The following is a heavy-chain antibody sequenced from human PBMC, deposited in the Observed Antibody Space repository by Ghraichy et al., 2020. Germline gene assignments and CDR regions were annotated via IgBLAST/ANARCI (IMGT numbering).Heavy chain of an antibody. CDR3: AKDIARAAAGTLYYYYGMDF. D-gene: IGHD6-13*01. Sequence: SLRLSCAASGFTYDDYAMHWVRQAPGKGLEWVSGISWNSGSIGYADSVKGRFTISRDNAKNPLYLQMNSLRAEDTALYYCAKDIARAAAGTLYYYYGMDFCGQGTTVTVSS. CDR2: ISWNSGSI. J-gene: IGHJ6*02. CDR1: GFTYDDYA. V-gene: IGHV3-9*01.